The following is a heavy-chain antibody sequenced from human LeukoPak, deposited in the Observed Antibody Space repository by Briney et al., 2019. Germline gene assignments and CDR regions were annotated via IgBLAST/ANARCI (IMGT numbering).Heavy chain of an antibody. J-gene: IGHJ4*02. CDR3: ARRGWAYFDY. CDR1: GGSFSGYY. V-gene: IGHV4-34*01. CDR2: INHSGST. D-gene: IGHD1-26*01. Sequence: PSETLSLTWAVYGGSFSGYYWSWIRQPPGKGLEWIGEINHSGSTNYNPSLKSRVTISVDTSKNQFSLKLSSVTAADTAVYYCARRGWAYFDYWGQGTLVTVSS.